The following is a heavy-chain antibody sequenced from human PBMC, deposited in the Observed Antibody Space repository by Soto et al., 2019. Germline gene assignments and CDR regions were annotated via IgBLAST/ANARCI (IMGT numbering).Heavy chain of an antibody. J-gene: IGHJ6*02. Sequence: SETLSLTCTFSGCSISSSSYYLGWIRQPPGKGLEWIGSIYYSGSTYYNPSLKSRVTISVDTSKNQFSLKLSSVTAADTAVYYCARLKVGDYFYYYYGMDVWGQGTTVTVSS. CDR3: ARLKVGDYFYYYYGMDV. V-gene: IGHV4-39*01. CDR2: IYYSGST. CDR1: GCSISSSSYY. D-gene: IGHD4-17*01.